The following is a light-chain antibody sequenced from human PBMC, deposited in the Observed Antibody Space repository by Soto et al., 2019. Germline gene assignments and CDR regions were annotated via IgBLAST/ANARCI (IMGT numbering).Light chain of an antibody. V-gene: IGKV1-39*01. CDR1: QSISSY. CDR2: AAS. J-gene: IGKJ4*01. CDR3: QQSYSIPLT. Sequence: DIQMTPSTSSLSASVGDRVTITCRSSQSISSYLNWYQQKPVKAPKLLIYAASSLQSGVPSRFSGSGSGTDFTLTISSLQPEDFATYYWQQSYSIPLTFGGGTKVEIK.